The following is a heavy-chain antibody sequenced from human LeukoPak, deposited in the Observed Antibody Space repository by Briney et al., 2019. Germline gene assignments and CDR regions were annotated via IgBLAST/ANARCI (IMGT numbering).Heavy chain of an antibody. CDR3: ARYSSSSGGASYYLDY. V-gene: IGHV3-74*01. J-gene: IGHJ4*01. Sequence: GGSLRLSCTASGFTLRNYWMHWVRQVPGKRLVWVSRISGDGSVTNYADSVQGRFTISRDNAKNILYLQINSLRSEDTAIYYCARYSSSSGGASYYLDYWGHGTQVTVSS. CDR2: ISGDGSVT. CDR1: GFTLRNYW. D-gene: IGHD6-6*01.